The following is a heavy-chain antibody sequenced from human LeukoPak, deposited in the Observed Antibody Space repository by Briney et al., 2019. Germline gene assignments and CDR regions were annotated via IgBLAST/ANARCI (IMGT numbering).Heavy chain of an antibody. J-gene: IGHJ4*02. CDR3: ARGRGSPYHFDY. CDR2: VNHSGST. Sequence: PSETLSLTCAVYGGSFSGYYWSWIRQPPGKGLEWIGEVNHSGSTNYNPSLKSRVTISVDTSKNQFSLKLSSVTAADTAVYYSARGRGSPYHFDYWGQGTLVTVSS. V-gene: IGHV4-34*01. CDR1: GGSFSGYY. D-gene: IGHD3-16*01.